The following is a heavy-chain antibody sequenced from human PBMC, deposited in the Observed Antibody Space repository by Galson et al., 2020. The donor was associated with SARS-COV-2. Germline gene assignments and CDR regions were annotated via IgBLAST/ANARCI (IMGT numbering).Heavy chain of an antibody. V-gene: IGHV3-30-3*01. CDR1: GFTFSSYA. D-gene: IGHD1-26*01. CDR2: ISYDGSNK. J-gene: IGHJ5*02. Sequence: GGSLRLSCAASGFTFSSYAMHWVRQAPGKGLEWVAVISYDGSNKYYADSVKGRFTISRDNSKNTLYLQMNSLRAEDTAVYYCARVSGPIPFGPWGQGTLVTVSS. CDR3: ARVSGPIPFGP.